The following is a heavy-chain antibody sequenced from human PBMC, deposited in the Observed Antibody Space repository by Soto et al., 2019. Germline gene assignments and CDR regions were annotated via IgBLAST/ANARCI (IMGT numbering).Heavy chain of an antibody. CDR2: ISGDGINT. D-gene: IGHD3-10*01. V-gene: IGHV3-30*03. CDR3: ARGNLSFDFDS. J-gene: IGHJ4*02. CDR1: GFNFGFFG. Sequence: QIQLVESGGDGVQPGRSLRLSCAASGFNFGFFGMHWVRQAPGKGLEWVAFISGDGINTHYADSVRGRFTLSRDYSKKTMYLQMATLREDNTALYYCARGNLSFDFDSWGQGTLVTVSS.